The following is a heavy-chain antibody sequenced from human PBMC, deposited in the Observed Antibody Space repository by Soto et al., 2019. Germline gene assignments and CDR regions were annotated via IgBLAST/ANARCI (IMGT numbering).Heavy chain of an antibody. CDR3: AKDFKLRQVSYFAMDV. Sequence: GGSLRLSCAASGFTFYSYAMSWVRQAPGKGLEWVSRINGDGSSSTYADFVKGRFIISRDNAKNTVYLQMNGLRAEDTGVYYCAKDFKLRQVSYFAMDVWGRGTPVTVSS. D-gene: IGHD1-1*01. V-gene: IGHV3-74*03. CDR1: GFTFYSYA. J-gene: IGHJ6*02. CDR2: INGDGSSS.